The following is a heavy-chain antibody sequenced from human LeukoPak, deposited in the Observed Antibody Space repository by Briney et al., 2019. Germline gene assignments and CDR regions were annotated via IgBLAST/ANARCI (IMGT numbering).Heavy chain of an antibody. CDR2: ISSSSSYI. CDR1: GFTFSTYS. V-gene: IGHV3-21*01. Sequence: GGSLRLSCVVSGFTFSTYSMSWVRQAPWKGLEWVSSISSSSSYIFYADSLKGRFTVSRDNAKNSLYLQMNNLRAEDTAIYYCARVPADYWGQGTLVTVSS. J-gene: IGHJ4*02. CDR3: ARVPADY.